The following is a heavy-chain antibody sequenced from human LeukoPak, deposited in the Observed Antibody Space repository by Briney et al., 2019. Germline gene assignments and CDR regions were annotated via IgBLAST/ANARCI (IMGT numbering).Heavy chain of an antibody. J-gene: IGHJ5*02. Sequence: SETLSLTCAVSGGSISSRGYSWSWIRQSPGKGLEWIGYIFHSGSTYYNPSLKSRATISIDRSKNQFSLKLSSVTAADTAVYYCARDNPSVLRYFDPWGQGTLVTVSS. CDR2: IFHSGST. CDR3: ARDNPSVLRYFDP. D-gene: IGHD3-9*01. CDR1: GGSISSRGYS. V-gene: IGHV4-30-2*06.